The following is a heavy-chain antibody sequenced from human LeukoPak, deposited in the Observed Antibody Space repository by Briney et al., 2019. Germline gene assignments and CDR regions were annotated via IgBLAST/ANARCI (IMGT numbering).Heavy chain of an antibody. Sequence: ASVKVSCKASGYTFTSYYMHWVRQAPGQGLEWMGIINPSGGSTSYAQKFQGRVTMTEDTSTDTAYMELSSLRSEDTAVYYCATVSPPSGSYYYYYGMDVWGQGTTVTVSS. CDR2: INPSGGST. V-gene: IGHV1-46*01. CDR1: GYTFTSYY. CDR3: ATVSPPSGSYYYYYGMDV. J-gene: IGHJ6*02. D-gene: IGHD1-26*01.